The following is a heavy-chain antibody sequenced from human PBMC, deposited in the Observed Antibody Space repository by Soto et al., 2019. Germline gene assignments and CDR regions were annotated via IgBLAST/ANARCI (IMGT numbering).Heavy chain of an antibody. CDR3: ARASGGHVVVVAATLDY. D-gene: IGHD2-15*01. Sequence: GAAVKVSCKASGYTFTGYYMHWVRQAPGQGLEWMGWINPNSGGTNYAQKFQGRVTMTRDTSISTAYMELSRLRSDDTAVYYCARASGGHVVVVAATLDYWGQGTLVTVCS. V-gene: IGHV1-2*02. CDR1: GYTFTGYY. J-gene: IGHJ4*02. CDR2: INPNSGGT.